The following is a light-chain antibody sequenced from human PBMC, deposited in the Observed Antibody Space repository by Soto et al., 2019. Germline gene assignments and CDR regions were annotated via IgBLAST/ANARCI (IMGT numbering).Light chain of an antibody. J-gene: IGKJ1*01. Sequence: EIVFAQSPATPSLSPGERAAPSCRASQSISNYLVWYQQKPGQALRLLIYGASSRATGIPDRFSGSGSGTDFTLTISRLEPEDFAVYYCQQYGSSGTFGQGTKVDI. CDR2: GAS. V-gene: IGKV3-20*01. CDR1: QSISNY. CDR3: QQYGSSGT.